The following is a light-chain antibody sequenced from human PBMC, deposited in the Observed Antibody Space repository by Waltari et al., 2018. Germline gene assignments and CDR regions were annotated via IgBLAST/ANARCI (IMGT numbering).Light chain of an antibody. Sequence: EIVLTQSPGTLSLSPGERATLSSRASQRVSSSYLAWYQQKPGQAPRVLIHGASNRATGIPDRFSGSGSGTDFTLTISRLEPEDFAVYYCQQYGSSPWTFGQGTKVEIK. CDR1: QRVSSSY. CDR2: GAS. CDR3: QQYGSSPWT. J-gene: IGKJ1*01. V-gene: IGKV3-20*01.